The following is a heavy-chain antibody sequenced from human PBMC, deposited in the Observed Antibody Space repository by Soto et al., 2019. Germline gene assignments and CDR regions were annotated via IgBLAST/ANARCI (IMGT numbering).Heavy chain of an antibody. V-gene: IGHV1-46*03. D-gene: IGHD2-2*01. Sequence: ASVKVSCKASGYTFTSYAMHWVRQAPGQGLEWMGIINPGDGNTKYAQKFQGRVTMTRDTSTSTVYMELSSLRSEDTAVYYCARGLVVVPAPYMDVWGKGTTVTVSS. CDR2: INPGDGNT. CDR3: ARGLVVVPAPYMDV. CDR1: GYTFTSYA. J-gene: IGHJ6*03.